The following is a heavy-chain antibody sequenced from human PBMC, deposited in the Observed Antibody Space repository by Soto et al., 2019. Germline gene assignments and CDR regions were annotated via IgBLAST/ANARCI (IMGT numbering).Heavy chain of an antibody. Sequence: ASVXVSFKSSFYTFTIYGIIFLRQTPGQGLEWMGWISAYNSNINYAQKLQGRVTMATDKSTSTAYMELRRLRSDDTAVYFCARDRMGDNGDYWGQGTLVTVSS. CDR1: FYTFTIYG. J-gene: IGHJ4*02. CDR2: ISAYNSNI. CDR3: ARDRMGDNGDY. V-gene: IGHV1-18*01. D-gene: IGHD1-26*01.